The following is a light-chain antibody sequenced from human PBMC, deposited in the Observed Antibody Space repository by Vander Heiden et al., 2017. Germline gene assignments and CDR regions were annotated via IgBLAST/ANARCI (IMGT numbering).Light chain of an antibody. CDR3: QQYYNWPWT. V-gene: IGKV3-15*01. Sequence: IVLTQPPVTVSVSPGEGATHSCRARSGVSIHLAWYQQKPGQAPRLLIYGTSARATGIPARFSGSGSGTEFTLTISSLLSEDFAIYYCQQYYNWPWTFGHGTKVEIK. CDR2: GTS. CDR1: SGVSIH. J-gene: IGKJ1*01.